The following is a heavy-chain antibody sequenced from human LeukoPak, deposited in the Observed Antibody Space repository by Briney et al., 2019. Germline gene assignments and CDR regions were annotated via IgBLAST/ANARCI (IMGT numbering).Heavy chain of an antibody. J-gene: IGHJ4*02. CDR2: IKSKTNGGTT. CDR1: GFTFSNSW. D-gene: IGHD3-3*01. CDR3: TTVPQGYYDFWSGYYLDY. V-gene: IGHV3-15*01. Sequence: GGSLRLSCAASGFTFSNSWMSWVRQAPGKGLEWVGRIKSKTNGGTTDYAAPVKGRFTISRDDSKNTLYLQMNRLKTEDTAVYYCTTVPQGYYDFWSGYYLDYWGQGTLVTVSS.